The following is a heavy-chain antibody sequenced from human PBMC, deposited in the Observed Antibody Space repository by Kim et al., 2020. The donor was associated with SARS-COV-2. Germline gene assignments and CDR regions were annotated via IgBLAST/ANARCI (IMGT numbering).Heavy chain of an antibody. Sequence: GESLKISCKGSGYSFTSYWISWVRQMPGKGLEWMGRIDPSDSYTNYSPSFQGHVTISADKSISTAYLQWSSLKASDTAMYYCARQVTSSGWYGVHYYYGMDVWGQGTTVTVSS. D-gene: IGHD6-19*01. J-gene: IGHJ6*02. CDR1: GYSFTSYW. V-gene: IGHV5-10-1*01. CDR3: ARQVTSSGWYGVHYYYGMDV. CDR2: IDPSDSYT.